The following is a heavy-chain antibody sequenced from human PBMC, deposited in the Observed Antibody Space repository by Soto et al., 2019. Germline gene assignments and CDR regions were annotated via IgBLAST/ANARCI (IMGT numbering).Heavy chain of an antibody. J-gene: IGHJ6*02. CDR1: GFTFTSSA. D-gene: IGHD2-21*01. CDR2: IVVGSGNT. CDR3: AADHMGLRYYYYGMDV. Sequence: SVKVSCKASGFTFTSSAVQWVRQARGQRLEWIGWIVVGSGNTNYAQKFQERVTITRDMSTSTAYMELSSLRSEDTAAYYCAADHMGLRYYYYGMDVWGQGTTVTVSS. V-gene: IGHV1-58*01.